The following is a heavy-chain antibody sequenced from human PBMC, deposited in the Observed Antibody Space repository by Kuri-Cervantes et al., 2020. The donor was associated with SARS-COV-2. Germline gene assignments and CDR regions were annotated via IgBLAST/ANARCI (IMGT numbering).Heavy chain of an antibody. CDR1: GGSVSSGSHY. CDR2: IYYSGST. V-gene: IGHV4-61*01. D-gene: IGHD3-10*01. CDR3: ARTLDYYGSGTYCFDS. J-gene: IGHJ4*02. Sequence: SETLSLTCIVSGGSVSSGSHYWSWIRQPPGKGLEWIGYIYYSGSTKYNPSLKSRATMSVDTSKNQFSLKLNSVTPADTAVYYCARTLDYYGSGTYCFDSWGQGTLVTVSS.